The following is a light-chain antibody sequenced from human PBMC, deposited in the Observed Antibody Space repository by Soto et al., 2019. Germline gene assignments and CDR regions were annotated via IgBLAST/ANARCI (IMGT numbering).Light chain of an antibody. CDR2: GAS. Sequence: DIQMTQSPSILSASVGDRVTITCRASQSIRSWLAWYQQKPGKAPKLPISGASSLQSGVPSRFSGSASGTEFTLTISSLQPDDIATYYCQQCHRYLTFGQGTKV. CDR3: QQCHRYLT. V-gene: IGKV1-5*01. J-gene: IGKJ1*01. CDR1: QSIRSW.